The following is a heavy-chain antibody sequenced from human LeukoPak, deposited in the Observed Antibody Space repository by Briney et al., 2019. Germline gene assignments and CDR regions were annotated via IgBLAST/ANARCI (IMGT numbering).Heavy chain of an antibody. D-gene: IGHD1-26*01. Sequence: PSETLSLTCSVSGASLNGYFWNWVRQTPEKGLEWIGYVSHTGATTSNPTLKSRVSITIDTSKSQISLTMTSVTAADSALYYCARDRRGSFYTFDLWGPGTTVSVS. CDR2: VSHTGAT. V-gene: IGHV4-59*01. CDR1: GASLNGYF. J-gene: IGHJ6*02. CDR3: ARDRRGSFYTFDL.